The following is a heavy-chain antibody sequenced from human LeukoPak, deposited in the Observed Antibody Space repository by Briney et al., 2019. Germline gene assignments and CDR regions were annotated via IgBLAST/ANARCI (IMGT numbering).Heavy chain of an antibody. CDR2: VSAYNGNT. CDR3: ARGAGSYGDYSLWLGY. J-gene: IGHJ4*02. V-gene: IGHV1-18*01. D-gene: IGHD4-17*01. Sequence: ASVTVSCKASGYTFSGYGFSWVRQAPGQGLEWMGWVSAYNGNTIYAQSYQGRVTMTTDTSTSTAYMELRSLRPDDTAVYYCARGAGSYGDYSLWLGYWGQGTLVTVSS. CDR1: GYTFSGYG.